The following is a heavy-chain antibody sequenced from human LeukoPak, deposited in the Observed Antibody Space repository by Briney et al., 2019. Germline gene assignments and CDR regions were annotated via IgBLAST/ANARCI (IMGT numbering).Heavy chain of an antibody. CDR3: TGQREYGDYPQ. J-gene: IGHJ4*02. CDR1: GFTFSSYG. CDR2: LNSKTHNYAT. D-gene: IGHD4-17*01. Sequence: PGGALRLSCAASGFTFSSYGMHWVRQAPGKGLEWGCHLNSKTHNYATAYAASVNGRFTISRDDSKNTAYLQMNSLKTEDTAVYYCTGQREYGDYPQWGRGTLVTVSS. V-gene: IGHV3-73*01.